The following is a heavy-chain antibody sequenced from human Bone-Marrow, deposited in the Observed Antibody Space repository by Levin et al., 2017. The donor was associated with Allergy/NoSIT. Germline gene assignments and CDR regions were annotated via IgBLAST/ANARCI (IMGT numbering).Heavy chain of an antibody. J-gene: IGHJ6*02. Sequence: LGASVKVSCKASGYTFSDYYMHWVRQAPGQGPEWLGRINPNSGGTNYAQKFQGRVTMTRGTSISTAYMELIRLRSDDTAVYYCARDRGRSGNYYIFNGMDVWGQGTTVTVSS. CDR3: ARDRGRSGNYYIFNGMDV. CDR2: INPNSGGT. CDR1: GYTFSDYY. V-gene: IGHV1-2*03. D-gene: IGHD3-22*01.